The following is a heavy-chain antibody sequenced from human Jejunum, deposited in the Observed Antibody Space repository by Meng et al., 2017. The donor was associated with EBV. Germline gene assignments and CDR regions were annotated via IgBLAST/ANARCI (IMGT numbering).Heavy chain of an antibody. D-gene: IGHD5-12*01. CDR2: LNPNNGAT. Sequence: QVPPAPSEADVKKPGATIKLACKTSGYTFIDYHVHWVRQAPGQVLEWMGILNPNNGATSYAQRIRGRVTMTRDTSTSTVYMELSSLRSEDTALYYCVGEIVAPYSFDQWGQGTLVTVSS. CDR1: GYTFIDYH. J-gene: IGHJ4*02. CDR3: VGEIVAPYSFDQ. V-gene: IGHV1-46*01.